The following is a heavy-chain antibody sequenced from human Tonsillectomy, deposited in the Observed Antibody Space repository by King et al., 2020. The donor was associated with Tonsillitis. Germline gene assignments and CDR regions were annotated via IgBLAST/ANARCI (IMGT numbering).Heavy chain of an antibody. Sequence: LPLQESGPGLVKPSETLSLTCTVSGGSISNISYYWGWIRQPPGKGLEWIGYIYYSGDSGSTFYNPSLKSRITIFVDTSKNHFSLRLTSVTAADTAVYYWAGGGGSGSYLGYWGQGTLVTVSS. CDR3: AGGGGSGSYLGY. CDR2: IYYSGDSGST. V-gene: IGHV4-39*02. CDR1: GGSISNISYY. D-gene: IGHD3-10*01. J-gene: IGHJ4*02.